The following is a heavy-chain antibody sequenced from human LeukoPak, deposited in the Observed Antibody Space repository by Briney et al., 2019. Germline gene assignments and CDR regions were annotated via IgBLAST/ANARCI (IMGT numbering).Heavy chain of an antibody. CDR2: IIPILGIA. Sequence: GASVKVSCKASGYTFTSYGISWVRQAPGQGLEWMGRIIPILGIANYAQKFQGRVTITADKSTSTAYMELSSLRSEDTAVYYCARGDTYYDFWSGYFDYWGQGTLVTVSS. D-gene: IGHD3-3*01. CDR1: GYTFTSYG. CDR3: ARGDTYYDFWSGYFDY. J-gene: IGHJ4*02. V-gene: IGHV1-69*04.